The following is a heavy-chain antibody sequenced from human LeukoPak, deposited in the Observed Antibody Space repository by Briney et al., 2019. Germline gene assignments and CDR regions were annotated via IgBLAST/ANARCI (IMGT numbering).Heavy chain of an antibody. CDR3: ARKISAAGSRWFDP. D-gene: IGHD6-13*01. V-gene: IGHV4-39*07. CDR1: GGSISSNSYV. J-gene: IGHJ5*02. CDR2: IYYSGTT. Sequence: PSETLTLTCTVSGGSISSNSYVWGWLRQPPGLGLEWIGNIYYSGTTYYDPSLKSRGTIAVDKSKNQFSLKLSSVTAADTAVYYCARKISAAGSRWFDPWGQGTLVTVSS.